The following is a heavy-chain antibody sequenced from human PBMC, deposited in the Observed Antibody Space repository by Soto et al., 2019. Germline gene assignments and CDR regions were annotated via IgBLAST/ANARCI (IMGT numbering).Heavy chain of an antibody. CDR3: ARVDCSSTSCYKPYYYYGMDV. V-gene: IGHV1-69*13. CDR2: IIPIFGTA. CDR1: GGTFSSYA. Sequence: ASVKVSCKASGGTFSSYAISWVRQAPGQGLEWMGGIIPIFGTANYAQKFQGRVTITADESTSTAYMELSSLRSEDTAVYYCARVDCSSTSCYKPYYYYGMDVWGQGTTVTVSS. D-gene: IGHD2-2*01. J-gene: IGHJ6*02.